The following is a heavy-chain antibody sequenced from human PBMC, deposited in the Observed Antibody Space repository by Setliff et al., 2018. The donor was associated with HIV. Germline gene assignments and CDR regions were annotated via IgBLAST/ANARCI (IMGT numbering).Heavy chain of an antibody. D-gene: IGHD3-22*01. CDR2: IKQDGSEK. V-gene: IGHV3-7*01. CDR1: GFTFSIYW. J-gene: IGHJ4*02. Sequence: LRLSCAASGFTFSIYWMNWVRQAPGKGLEWVANIKQDGSEKNYVDSVKGRFTISRDNAKNSLYLQMNSLRDEDTAVYYCAREDYYDSTQTDYWGQGALVTVPS. CDR3: AREDYYDSTQTDY.